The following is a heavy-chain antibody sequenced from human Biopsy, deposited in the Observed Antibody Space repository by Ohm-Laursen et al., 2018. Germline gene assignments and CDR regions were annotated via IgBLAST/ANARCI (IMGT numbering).Heavy chain of an antibody. V-gene: IGHV3-30*18. J-gene: IGHJ4*02. CDR1: GFTFNNYG. D-gene: IGHD1-26*01. Sequence: RSLRLSCTASGFTFNNYGMQWVRQAPGKGLEWVAFIFYDGSNTYYADSVKGWFSISRDNSKNTLYLQMKSLRAEDTALYYCAKDLKWDVSADYFDFWGQGTLVTVSS. CDR3: AKDLKWDVSADYFDF. CDR2: IFYDGSNT.